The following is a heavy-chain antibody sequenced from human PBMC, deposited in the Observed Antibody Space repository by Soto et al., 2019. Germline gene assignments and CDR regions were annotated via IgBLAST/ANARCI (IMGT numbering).Heavy chain of an antibody. J-gene: IGHJ4*02. CDR3: AKLGSGYYTGLYFEY. D-gene: IGHD3-3*01. CDR1: GFTFGDYW. CDR2: MKKDGSEK. V-gene: IGHV3-7*03. Sequence: GGSLRLSCAASGFTFGDYWMSWVRQAPGKGLEWVAHMKKDGSEKYYADSVKGRFTVSRDNTKNSLYLQMNSLRAEDTAVYYCAKLGSGYYTGLYFEYWGQGTLVTVSS.